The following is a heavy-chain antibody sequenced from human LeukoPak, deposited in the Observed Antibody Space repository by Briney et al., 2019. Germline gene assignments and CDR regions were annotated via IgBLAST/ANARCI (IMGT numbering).Heavy chain of an antibody. CDR3: ARDTMVRGVTDYYYGMDV. CDR1: GYTFTSYG. Sequence: GASVKVSCKASGYTFTSYGISWVRQAPGQGLEWMGWISACNGNTNYAQKLQGRVTMTTDTSTSTAYMELRSLRSDDTAVYYCARDTMVRGVTDYYYGMDVWGQGTTVTVSS. D-gene: IGHD3-10*01. V-gene: IGHV1-18*01. CDR2: ISACNGNT. J-gene: IGHJ6*02.